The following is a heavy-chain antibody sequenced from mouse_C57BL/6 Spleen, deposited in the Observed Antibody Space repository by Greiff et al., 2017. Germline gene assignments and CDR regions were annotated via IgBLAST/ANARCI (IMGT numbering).Heavy chain of an antibody. CDR3: ARVMDLDGYFAY. J-gene: IGHJ3*01. V-gene: IGHV1-64*01. CDR1: GYTFTSYW. CDR2: IHPNSGST. D-gene: IGHD2-3*01. Sequence: QVQLQQPGAELVKPGASVKLSCKASGYTFTSYWMHWVKQRPGQGLEWIGMIHPNSGSTNYNEKFKSKATLTVDKSSSTACMQLSSLTSEDSAVYYWARVMDLDGYFAYWGQGTLVTVSA.